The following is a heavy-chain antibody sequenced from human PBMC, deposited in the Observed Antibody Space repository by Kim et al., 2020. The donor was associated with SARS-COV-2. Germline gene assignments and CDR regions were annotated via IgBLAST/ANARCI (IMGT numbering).Heavy chain of an antibody. CDR1: GGSISSSSYY. D-gene: IGHD3-3*01. Sequence: SETLSLTCTVSGGSISSSSYYWGWIRQPPGKGLEWIGSIYYSGSTYYNPSLKSRVTISVDTSKNQFSLKLSSVTAADTAVYYCARRGPIWYYDFWSVTGSPDAFDIWGQGTMVTVSS. V-gene: IGHV4-39*01. J-gene: IGHJ3*02. CDR3: ARRGPIWYYDFWSVTGSPDAFDI. CDR2: IYYSGST.